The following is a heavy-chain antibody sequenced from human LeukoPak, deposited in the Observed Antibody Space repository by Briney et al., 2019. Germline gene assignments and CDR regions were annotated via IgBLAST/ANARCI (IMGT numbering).Heavy chain of an antibody. Sequence: SETLSLTCTVSGGSISSYYWSWIRQPPGKGLEWIGYIYYSGSTNYNPSLKSRVTISVDTSKNQFSLKLSSVTAADTAVYYCARLGDYYGQAYFDYWGQGTLVTVSS. CDR2: IYYSGST. J-gene: IGHJ4*02. V-gene: IGHV4-59*12. CDR3: ARLGDYYGQAYFDY. CDR1: GGSISSYY. D-gene: IGHD3-10*01.